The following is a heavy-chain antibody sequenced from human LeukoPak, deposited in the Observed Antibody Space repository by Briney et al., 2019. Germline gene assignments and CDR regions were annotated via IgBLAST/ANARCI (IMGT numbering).Heavy chain of an antibody. CDR2: ISESGST. V-gene: IGHV4-59*08. D-gene: IGHD3-16*01. Sequence: SETLSLTCTVSGGSISSYNWNWIRQPPGKGLEWIGYISESGSTNYNSSLENRVTLSLDTSKNEIPLNLRSATVADTAVYYCARQDALGKYPPPYYMDVWGKGTTVIVS. J-gene: IGHJ6*03. CDR3: ARQDALGKYPPPYYMDV. CDR1: GGSISSYN.